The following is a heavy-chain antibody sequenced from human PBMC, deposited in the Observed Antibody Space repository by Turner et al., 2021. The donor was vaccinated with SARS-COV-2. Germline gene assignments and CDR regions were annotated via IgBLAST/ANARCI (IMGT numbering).Heavy chain of an antibody. CDR2: ISGTTTTI. V-gene: IGHV3-48*01. J-gene: IGHJ4*02. CDR3: AREHYDFWSGYFY. CDR1: GFTLSTYS. D-gene: IGHD3-3*01. Sequence: EVQLVASGGGLVQPGGSLSLSCAASGFTLSTYSMSWVRQAPGKGPEWGSYISGTTTTIYYADSVKGRFTISRDNAKNSLYLQMNNLRAEDTAMYYCAREHYDFWSGYFYWGQGTLVTVSS.